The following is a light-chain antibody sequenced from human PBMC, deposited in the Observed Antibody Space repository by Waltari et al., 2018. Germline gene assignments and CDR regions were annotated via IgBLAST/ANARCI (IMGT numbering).Light chain of an antibody. V-gene: IGKV1-39*01. Sequence: DFQMTQSPSSLSASVGDRVTITCRSSQSISTYLNWFQQKPGKAPKLLIYAASTLESGVPSRFSGSGSGTGFTLTINSLQPEDFATYYCQQSYSTLWTFGQGTKVEIK. CDR1: QSISTY. J-gene: IGKJ1*01. CDR3: QQSYSTLWT. CDR2: AAS.